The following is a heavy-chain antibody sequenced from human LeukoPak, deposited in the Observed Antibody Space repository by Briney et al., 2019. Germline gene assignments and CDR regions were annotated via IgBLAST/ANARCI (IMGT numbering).Heavy chain of an antibody. V-gene: IGHV3-23*01. CDR2: ISGSGGST. CDR1: GFTFSSYA. Sequence: GGSLRLSCAASGFTFSSYAMSWVRQAPGKGLEWVSSISGSGGSTYYADSVKGRFTISRDNSKNTLHLQMNSLRAEDTAVYHCARDRSYSFDFWGQGTLVTVSS. CDR3: ARDRSYSFDF. J-gene: IGHJ4*02.